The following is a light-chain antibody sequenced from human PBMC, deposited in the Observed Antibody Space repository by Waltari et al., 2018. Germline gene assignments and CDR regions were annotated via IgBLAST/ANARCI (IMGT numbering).Light chain of an antibody. Sequence: QSVLTQPPSVSGAPGQRGTISCTGSSSNIGAGNDIPWYQQLPGTAPKLLIYADNNRPSGVPDRFSGSKSGTSASLAITGLQAEDEADYYCQSYDSSLSGPWVFGGGTKLTVL. CDR2: ADN. CDR3: QSYDSSLSGPWV. CDR1: SSNIGAGND. V-gene: IGLV1-40*01. J-gene: IGLJ3*02.